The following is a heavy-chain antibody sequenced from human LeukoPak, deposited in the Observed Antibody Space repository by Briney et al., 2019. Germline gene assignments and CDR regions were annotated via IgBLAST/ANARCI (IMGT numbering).Heavy chain of an antibody. D-gene: IGHD6-25*01. Sequence: RSGGSLRLSCAASGFTFSSYAMSWFRQAPGKGLEWVGFIRRKASGGAIEYAASVKGRFTISRDDSNGIAYLQMNSLRAEDTAVYYCSRAQSGGGLGYWGQGTLVTVSS. CDR2: IRRKASGGAI. CDR1: GFTFSSYA. V-gene: IGHV3-49*03. J-gene: IGHJ4*02. CDR3: SRAQSGGGLGY.